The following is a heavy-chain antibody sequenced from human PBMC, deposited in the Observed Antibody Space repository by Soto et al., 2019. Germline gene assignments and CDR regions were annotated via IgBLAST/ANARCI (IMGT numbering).Heavy chain of an antibody. Sequence: SVKVSCKASGGTFSSYAISWVRQAPGQGLEWMGGIIPIFGTANYAQKFQGRVTITADESTSTAYMELSSLRSEDTAVYYCASAIAAAGKRYYYYGMDVWGQGTTVTVSS. V-gene: IGHV1-69*13. J-gene: IGHJ6*02. CDR1: GGTFSSYA. CDR2: IIPIFGTA. CDR3: ASAIAAAGKRYYYYGMDV. D-gene: IGHD6-13*01.